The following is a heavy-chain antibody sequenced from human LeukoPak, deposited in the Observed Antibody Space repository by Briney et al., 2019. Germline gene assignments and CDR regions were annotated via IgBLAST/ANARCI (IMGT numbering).Heavy chain of an antibody. CDR2: INVDNGKT. CDR1: AYIFVGVS. CDR3: ARYRPHTSSFDS. Sequence: APVEVSLQASAYIFVGVSFHLGGPAPRPKPLWVGWINVDNGKTRSSQKFQDRVTISWDTSANSGYMEMSSLRFEDSAVYFCARYRPHTSSFDSWGQGTLVTVSS. J-gene: IGHJ4*02. V-gene: IGHV1-3*01. D-gene: IGHD6-19*01.